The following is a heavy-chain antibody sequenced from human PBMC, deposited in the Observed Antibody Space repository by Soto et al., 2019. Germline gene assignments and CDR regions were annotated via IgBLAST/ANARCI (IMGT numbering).Heavy chain of an antibody. Sequence: GASVKVSCKASGYTFTSYGISWVRQASGQGLEWMGWISAYNGNTNYAQKLQGRVTMTTDTSTSTAYMELRSLRSDDTAVYYCAVVLKTSGLYGKVVSGPGPTVTGS. J-gene: IGHJ6*02. CDR1: GYTFTSYG. V-gene: IGHV1-18*01. CDR3: AVVLKTSGLYGKVV. CDR2: ISAYNGNT. D-gene: IGHD2-2*01.